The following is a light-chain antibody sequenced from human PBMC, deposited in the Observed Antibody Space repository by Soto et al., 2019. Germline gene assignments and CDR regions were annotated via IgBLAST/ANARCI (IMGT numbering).Light chain of an antibody. CDR3: QQSYSSPPT. CDR1: QSISNH. V-gene: IGKV1-39*01. CDR2: AAS. J-gene: IGKJ1*01. Sequence: DIQMTQSPSSLSASVEDRVIITCRASQSISNHLNWYQQKPGKAPKLLIFAASSLQSGGPSRFSGSRSGPDFTLTITSLQPEDFATYYCQQSYSSPPTFGQGTKVEIK.